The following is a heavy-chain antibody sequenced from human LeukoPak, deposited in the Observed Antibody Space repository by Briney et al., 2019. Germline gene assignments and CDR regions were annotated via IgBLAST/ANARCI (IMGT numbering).Heavy chain of an antibody. CDR1: GYSISSGYY. Sequence: SETLSLTCTVSGYSISSGYYWGWIRQPPGKGLEWIGRIYHSGSTYYNPSLKSRVTISVDTSKNQFSLKLSSVTAADSAVYYCARCQYYYYYYMDVWGKGTTVTVSS. J-gene: IGHJ6*03. V-gene: IGHV4-38-2*02. CDR2: IYHSGST. CDR3: ARCQYYYYYYMDV.